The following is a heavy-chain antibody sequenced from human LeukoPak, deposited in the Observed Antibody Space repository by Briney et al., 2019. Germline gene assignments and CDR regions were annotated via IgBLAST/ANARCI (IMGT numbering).Heavy chain of an antibody. D-gene: IGHD1-1*01. V-gene: IGHV4-34*01. Sequence: SETLSLTCAVYGGSFSGYYWSWIRQPPGKGPEWIGEINHSGSTNYNPSLKSRVTISVDTSKNQFSLKLSSVTAADTAVYYCARAIRHYYYYYMDVWGKGTTVTVSS. CDR2: INHSGST. J-gene: IGHJ6*03. CDR3: ARAIRHYYYYYMDV. CDR1: GGSFSGYY.